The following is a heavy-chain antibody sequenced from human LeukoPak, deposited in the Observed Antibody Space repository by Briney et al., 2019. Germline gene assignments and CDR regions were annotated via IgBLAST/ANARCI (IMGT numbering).Heavy chain of an antibody. J-gene: IGHJ4*02. Sequence: GGSLRLSCTASGFTFGDYAISWFRQAPGKGLELVGFIRSKAYGGTTEYAASVKGRFTISRDDSKSIAYLQMNSLKTEDTAVYYCHYYDSSDDDYWGQGTLVTVSS. CDR3: HYYDSSDDDY. V-gene: IGHV3-49*03. CDR2: IRSKAYGGTT. CDR1: GFTFGDYA. D-gene: IGHD3-22*01.